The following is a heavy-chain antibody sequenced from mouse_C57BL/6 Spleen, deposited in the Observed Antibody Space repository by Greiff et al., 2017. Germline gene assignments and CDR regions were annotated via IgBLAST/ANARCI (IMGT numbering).Heavy chain of an antibody. D-gene: IGHD1-1*01. J-gene: IGHJ3*01. CDR1: GFTFSSYT. Sequence: EVQRVESGGGLVKPGGSLKLSCAASGFTFSSYTLSWVRQTPEKRLEWVATISGGGGNTYYPDSVKGRFTISRDNAKNTLYLQMSSLRSEDTALYYCARHLHYYGSSPIFAYWGQGTLVTVSA. CDR3: ARHLHYYGSSPIFAY. CDR2: ISGGGGNT. V-gene: IGHV5-9*01.